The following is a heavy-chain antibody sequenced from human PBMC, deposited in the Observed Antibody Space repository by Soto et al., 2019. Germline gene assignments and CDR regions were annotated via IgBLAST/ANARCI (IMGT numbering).Heavy chain of an antibody. CDR3: ARSPGYYFDY. CDR2: ISSTGIT. Sequence: QVQLQESGPGLVKPSQTLSLTCTVSGGSIGSGGYYWSWIRQHPGKGLEWIGYISSTGITYYNPSLKSRVTISVDTSKNQFSLKLSSVTAADTAVYYCARSPGYYFDYWGQGTLVTVSS. V-gene: IGHV4-31*03. J-gene: IGHJ4*02. CDR1: GGSIGSGGYY.